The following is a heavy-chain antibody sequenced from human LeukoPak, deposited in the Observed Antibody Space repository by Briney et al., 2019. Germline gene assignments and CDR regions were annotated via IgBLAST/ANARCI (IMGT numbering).Heavy chain of an antibody. V-gene: IGHV3-53*05. Sequence: GGSLRLSCVVSGFTVSTSYMAWVRQAPGKGLECVSLIWIDGTTHYADSVKSRFTISGDNSKNTLYLQMNSLRPEDTAVYYCATKYGESWGQGTLVTVSS. CDR3: ATKYGES. D-gene: IGHD4/OR15-4a*01. CDR2: IWIDGTT. J-gene: IGHJ5*02. CDR1: GFTVSTSY.